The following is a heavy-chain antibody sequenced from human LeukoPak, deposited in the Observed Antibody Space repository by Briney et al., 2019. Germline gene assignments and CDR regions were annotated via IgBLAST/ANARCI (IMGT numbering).Heavy chain of an antibody. D-gene: IGHD3-22*01. CDR1: GGSFSGYY. V-gene: IGHV4-34*01. CDR2: INHSEST. Sequence: SETLSLTCAVYGGSFSGYYWIWIRHPPGKGQEWLGEINHSESTTYNPSLKTRVTISVDTSKNQFSLKLSSVTAADTAVYYCARGPRRYYDSSGYLYYYYYYMDVWGKGTTVTVSS. CDR3: ARGPRRYYDSSGYLYYYYYYMDV. J-gene: IGHJ6*03.